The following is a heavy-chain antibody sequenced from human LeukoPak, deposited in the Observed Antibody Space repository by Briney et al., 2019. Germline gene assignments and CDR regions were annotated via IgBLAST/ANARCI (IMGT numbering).Heavy chain of an antibody. CDR3: ARGFRESPQLLVY. Sequence: ASVKVSCKASGYTFTSYGISWVRQAPGQGLEWMGWVNPNTGGSNFAQKFQGRVSTTRDTSISTAYMSLSSLRSDDTAVYYCARGFRESPQLLVYWGQGTLVTVSS. D-gene: IGHD3-10*01. CDR1: GYTFTSYG. CDR2: VNPNTGGS. V-gene: IGHV1-2*02. J-gene: IGHJ4*02.